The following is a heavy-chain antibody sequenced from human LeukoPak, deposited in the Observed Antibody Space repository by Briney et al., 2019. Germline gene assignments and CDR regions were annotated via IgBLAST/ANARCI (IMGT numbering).Heavy chain of an antibody. CDR1: GFTVSSNY. J-gene: IGHJ4*02. CDR2: IYSGGST. V-gene: IGHV3-66*01. CDR3: ARDYFDTSGLDY. D-gene: IGHD3-22*01. Sequence: PGGSLRLSCAASGFTVSSNYMTWVRQAPGKGLEWVSIIYSGGSTYYADSVKGRFTISRDNSKNTLYLQMNSLRAEDTAVYYCARDYFDTSGLDYWGQGTLVTVSS.